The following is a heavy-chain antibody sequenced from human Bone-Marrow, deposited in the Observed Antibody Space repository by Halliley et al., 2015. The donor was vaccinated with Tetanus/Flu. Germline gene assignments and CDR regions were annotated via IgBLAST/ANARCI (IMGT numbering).Heavy chain of an antibody. CDR2: ISGDGDST. CDR3: AKGAPAWRFDY. Sequence: QWVSLISGDGDSTYYTDSVKGRFTVSRDNSRNSLYLQMNSLRTEDPAFYYCAKGAPAWRFDYWGQGTLVTVSS. J-gene: IGHJ4*02. V-gene: IGHV3-43*02.